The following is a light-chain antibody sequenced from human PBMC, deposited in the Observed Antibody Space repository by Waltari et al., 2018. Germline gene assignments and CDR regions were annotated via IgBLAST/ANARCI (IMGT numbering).Light chain of an antibody. CDR2: DVS. Sequence: QSALTQPAPVSGSPGQSITISCTGSMNDTVFFDYVPWNQHHPGQAPKLLIYDVSNRPSGVSSRFSGSKSGSTASLAISGLQTKDEADYYCCSYTGTDTYVFGTGTKVTVL. CDR3: CSYTGTDTYV. V-gene: IGLV2-14*01. J-gene: IGLJ1*01. CDR1: MNDTVFFDY.